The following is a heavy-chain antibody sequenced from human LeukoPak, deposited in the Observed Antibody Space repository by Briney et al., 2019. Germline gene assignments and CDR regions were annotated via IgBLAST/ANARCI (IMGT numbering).Heavy chain of an antibody. D-gene: IGHD1-1*01. Sequence: SETLSLTCAVYGGSFSGYYWSWIRQPPGKGLEWIGEINHSGSTNYNPSLKSRVTISVDTSKNQFPLKLSSVTAADTAVYYCARGTPLYNWNDIGAFDYWGQGTLVTVSS. J-gene: IGHJ4*02. V-gene: IGHV4-34*01. CDR2: INHSGST. CDR1: GGSFSGYY. CDR3: ARGTPLYNWNDIGAFDY.